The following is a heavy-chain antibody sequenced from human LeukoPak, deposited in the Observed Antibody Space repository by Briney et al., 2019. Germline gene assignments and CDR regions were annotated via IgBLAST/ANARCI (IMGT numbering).Heavy chain of an antibody. J-gene: IGHJ5*01. CDR1: GFTFSNAW. V-gene: IGHV3-15*05. D-gene: IGHD5/OR15-5a*01. CDR3: TKDLRGWSNS. CDR2: IKSKTDGGTT. Sequence: GSLRLSCAASGFTFSNAWMSWVRQAPGKGLEWVGRIKSKTDGGTTDYAAPVKGRFTISRDDSKNTLYLQMNSLRADDTAVYYCTKDLRGWSNSWGQGTLVTVSS.